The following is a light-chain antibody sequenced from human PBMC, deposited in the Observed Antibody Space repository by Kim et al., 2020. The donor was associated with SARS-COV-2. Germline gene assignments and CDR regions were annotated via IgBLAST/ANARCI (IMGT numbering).Light chain of an antibody. CDR2: SDN. J-gene: IGLJ3*02. Sequence: GQMVTISCSGSSSNIGNNFVNWYQQLPGAAPKLLIFSDNQRPSGVPDRFSGSKSGTSASLAISGLQSEDEADYYCAAWDDSLNGWVFGGGTQLTVL. CDR1: SSNIGNNF. V-gene: IGLV1-44*01. CDR3: AAWDDSLNGWV.